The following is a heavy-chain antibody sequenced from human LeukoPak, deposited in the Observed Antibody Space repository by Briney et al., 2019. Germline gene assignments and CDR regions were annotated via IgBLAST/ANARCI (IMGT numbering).Heavy chain of an antibody. D-gene: IGHD5-24*01. Sequence: ASVKVSCKASGYTFTSYGISWVRQAPGQGLEGMGWISTYNGNTNYAQKLQGRVTMTTDTSTSTAYMELRSLRSDDTAVYYCAGGKIEMWAFDIWGQRTMVTVSS. CDR1: GYTFTSYG. J-gene: IGHJ3*02. CDR2: ISTYNGNT. CDR3: AGGKIEMWAFDI. V-gene: IGHV1-18*01.